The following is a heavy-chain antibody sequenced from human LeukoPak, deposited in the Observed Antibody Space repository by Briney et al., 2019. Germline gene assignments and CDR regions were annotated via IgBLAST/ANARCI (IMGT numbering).Heavy chain of an antibody. D-gene: IGHD3-16*01. Sequence: GGSLRLSCAASGFAFSDYYMNWIRQAPGMGLEWVSYIGSSGSHTNYADSVKGRFTISRDNAKNSLYLQMNSLRAEDTAVYYCARGMVMPYWGQGTLVSVSS. CDR1: GFAFSDYY. V-gene: IGHV3-11*06. J-gene: IGHJ4*02. CDR2: IGSSGSHT. CDR3: ARGMVMPY.